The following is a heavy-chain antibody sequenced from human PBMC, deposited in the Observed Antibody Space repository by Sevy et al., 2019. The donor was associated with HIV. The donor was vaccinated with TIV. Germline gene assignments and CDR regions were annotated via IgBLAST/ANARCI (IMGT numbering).Heavy chain of an antibody. CDR2: MYSDGST. J-gene: IGHJ4*02. CDR3: ARGKSGYGYGLDY. CDR1: GFPVSSNY. V-gene: IGHV3-66*01. Sequence: GGSLRLSCAASGFPVSSNYMSWVRQAPGKGLEWVSVMYSDGSTYHADSVKGRFTISRDNSKNTLYLQMNSLRVEDMAVYYCARGKSGYGYGLDYWGQGTLVTVSS. D-gene: IGHD5-18*01.